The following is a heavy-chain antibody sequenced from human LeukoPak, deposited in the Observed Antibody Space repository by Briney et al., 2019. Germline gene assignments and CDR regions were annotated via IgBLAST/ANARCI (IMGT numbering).Heavy chain of an antibody. V-gene: IGHV4-39*01. D-gene: IGHD1-26*01. CDR2: IYYSGST. CDR3: GKSGGYGVIDY. CDR1: VASISGSVYY. Sequence: SETLSLTCAVSVASISGSVYYWGWIRQPPGKGLEWIGHIYYSGSTYYNASLQSPVTISIDKSKNQFSLRMNSVTAADTGMYYCGKSGGYGVIDYWGQGTLVTVSS. J-gene: IGHJ4*02.